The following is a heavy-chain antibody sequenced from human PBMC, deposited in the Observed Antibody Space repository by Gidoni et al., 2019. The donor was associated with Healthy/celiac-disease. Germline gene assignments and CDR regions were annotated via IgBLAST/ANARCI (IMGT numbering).Heavy chain of an antibody. J-gene: IGHJ6*02. V-gene: IGHV4-34*01. Sequence: QVQLQQWGAGLLKPSETLSLTCAVYGGSFSGYYWSWIRQPPGKGLEWIGEINHSGSTNYNPSLKSRVTISVDTSKNQFSLKLSSVTAADTAVYYCARGRDDFWSVLYGMDVWGQGTTVTVSS. CDR3: ARGRDDFWSVLYGMDV. CDR1: GGSFSGYY. CDR2: INHSGST. D-gene: IGHD3-3*01.